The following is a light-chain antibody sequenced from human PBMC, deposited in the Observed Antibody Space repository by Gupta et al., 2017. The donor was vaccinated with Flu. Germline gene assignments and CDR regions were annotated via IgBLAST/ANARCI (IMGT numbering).Light chain of an antibody. CDR1: LSVSNN. Sequence: VMTQSPATLSLSPGERATLSCRASLSVSNNVAWYQQKPGQAPRLVMYGASTRASGIPSTFSGSKSGTEFTLTISSLQSEDFAVYYCQHDNTWPYTFGQGTKMEIK. V-gene: IGKV3-15*01. J-gene: IGKJ2*01. CDR3: QHDNTWPYT. CDR2: GAS.